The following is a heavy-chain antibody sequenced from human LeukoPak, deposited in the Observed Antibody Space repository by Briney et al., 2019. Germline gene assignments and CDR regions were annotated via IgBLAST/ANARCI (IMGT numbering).Heavy chain of an antibody. J-gene: IGHJ4*02. CDR1: VFTFNRYG. CDR2: ISYDGSNK. D-gene: IGHD6-13*01. CDR3: AKERQGGIAAGGNPRGYFDY. V-gene: IGHV3-30*18. Sequence: PGRSLRLSCAASVFTFNRYGMHWVRQAPGKGLEWVAVISYDGSNKYYAESVKGRFTIYRDNSKNTLYLQMNSLRAEDRAVYYCAKERQGGIAAGGNPRGYFDYWGQGTLVTVSS.